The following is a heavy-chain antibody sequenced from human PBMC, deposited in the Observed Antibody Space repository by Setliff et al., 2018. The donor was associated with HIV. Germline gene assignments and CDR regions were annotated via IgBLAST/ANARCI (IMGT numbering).Heavy chain of an antibody. V-gene: IGHV4-61*02. CDR1: GVSISSASYY. CDR2: IYTSGST. J-gene: IGHJ6*04. Sequence: PSETLSLTCTVSGVSISSASYYWSWIRQPAGKGLEWIGRIYTSGSTNYNPSLKSRVTISVDTSKNQFSLKLSSVTAADTAVYYCARDPNTGWYYLDFWGIGTTVTVSS. CDR3: ARDPNTGWYYLDF. D-gene: IGHD6-19*01.